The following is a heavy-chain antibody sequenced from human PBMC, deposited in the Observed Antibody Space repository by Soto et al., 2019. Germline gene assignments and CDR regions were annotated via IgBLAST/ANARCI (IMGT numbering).Heavy chain of an antibody. CDR1: GININNYV. V-gene: IGHV3-23*01. J-gene: IGHJ4*02. D-gene: IGHD7-27*01. Sequence: EVQLLESGGALVQPGGSLRLSCAVSGININNYVMSWVRQAPGKGLEWASSISGSGGSTYYADSVKGRFTISRDNFKNTLYLQMNSLRAEDTAVYYCAKGWGDYWGQGTQVTVSS. CDR2: ISGSGGST. CDR3: AKGWGDY.